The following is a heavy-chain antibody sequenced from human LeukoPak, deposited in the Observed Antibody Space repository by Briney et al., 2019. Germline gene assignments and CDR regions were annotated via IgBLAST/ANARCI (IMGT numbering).Heavy chain of an antibody. CDR2: INTNTGNP. J-gene: IGHJ4*02. V-gene: IGHV7-4-1*02. D-gene: IGHD2-21*01. CDR1: GFTLTELS. Sequence: ASVTVSCKVSGFTLTELSMHWVRQAPGKGLEWMGWINTNTGNPTYAQGFTGRSVFSLDTSVSTAYLQISSLKAEDTAVYYCARDGYALNLWDYWGQGTLVTVSS. CDR3: ARDGYALNLWDY.